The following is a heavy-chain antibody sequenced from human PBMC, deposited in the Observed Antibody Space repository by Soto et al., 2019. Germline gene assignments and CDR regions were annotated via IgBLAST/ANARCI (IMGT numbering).Heavy chain of an antibody. D-gene: IGHD3-9*01. V-gene: IGHV4-31*03. CDR3: ARPNYDIFTGLSGFDI. CDR1: GDSITSGNYY. CDR2: IHHSGNT. Sequence: QVQLQESGPGLVKPSQTLSLTCIVSGDSITSGNYYWSWIRQHPGKGLEWIGYIHHSGNTYYIPSLNSRLALSMDTSKTQFSLQLSSVTAADTALYYCARPNYDIFTGLSGFDIWGQGTMVTVSS. J-gene: IGHJ3*02.